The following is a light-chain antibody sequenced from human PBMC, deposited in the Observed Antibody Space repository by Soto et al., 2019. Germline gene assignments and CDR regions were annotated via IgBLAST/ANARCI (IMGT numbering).Light chain of an antibody. V-gene: IGKV2-28*01. CDR1: QSLLHSNGYNY. CDR3: MQALQTPYT. Sequence: DIVMTQSALSLPVTPGEPASISCRSSQSLLHSNGYNYLDWYLQKPGQSPQLLIYLGSNRASGVPDRFSGSGSGTDFTLKISRVEAEDVGVYYCMQALQTPYTFCQGTKLEIK. J-gene: IGKJ2*01. CDR2: LGS.